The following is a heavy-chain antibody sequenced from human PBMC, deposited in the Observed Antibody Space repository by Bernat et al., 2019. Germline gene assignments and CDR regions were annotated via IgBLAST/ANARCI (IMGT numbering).Heavy chain of an antibody. CDR1: GFTFSSYG. CDR2: ISYDGSNK. CDR3: AKDIGPTGYSSGWVFDY. J-gene: IGHJ4*02. V-gene: IGHV3-30*18. D-gene: IGHD6-19*01. Sequence: QVQLVESGGGVVQPGRSLRLSCAASGFTFSSYGMHWVRQAPGKGLEWVAVISYDGSNKYYADSVKGRFTISRDNSKNTLYLQMNSLRAEDTAVYYCAKDIGPTGYSSGWVFDYWGQGTLVTVSS.